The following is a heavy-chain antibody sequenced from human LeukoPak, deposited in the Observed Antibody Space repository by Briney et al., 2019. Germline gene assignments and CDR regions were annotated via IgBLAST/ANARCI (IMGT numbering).Heavy chain of an antibody. V-gene: IGHV3-13*01. CDR3: ARGVKYSSGWYALYDY. D-gene: IGHD6-19*01. CDR1: GFTFSSYD. J-gene: IGHJ4*02. Sequence: GGSLRLSCAASGFTFSSYDMHWVRQATGKGLEWVSAIGTAGDTYYPGSVKGRFTISRENAKSSLYLQMNSLRAGDTAVYYCARGVKYSSGWYALYDYWGQGTLVTVSS. CDR2: IGTAGDT.